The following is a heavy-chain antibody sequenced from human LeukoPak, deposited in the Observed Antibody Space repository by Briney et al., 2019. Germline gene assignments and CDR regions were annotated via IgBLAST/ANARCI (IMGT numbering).Heavy chain of an antibody. CDR1: GGSMSSYY. D-gene: IGHD3-9*01. V-gene: IGHV4-59*06. Sequence: SETLSLTCTVSGGSMSSYYWNWIRQPPGKGLEWIGYIYYSGSTYYNPSLKSRVTISVDTSKNQFSLKLSSVTAADTAVYYCARAPGVLRYFDWPLTFDYWGQGTLVTVSS. J-gene: IGHJ4*02. CDR2: IYYSGST. CDR3: ARAPGVLRYFDWPLTFDY.